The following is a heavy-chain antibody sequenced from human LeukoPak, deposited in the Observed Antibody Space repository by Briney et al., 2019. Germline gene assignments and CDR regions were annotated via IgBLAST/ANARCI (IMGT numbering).Heavy chain of an antibody. Sequence: GGSLRLSCAASGFTFSSYEMNWVRQAPGKGLEWVSYTSSSGSTIYYADSVKGRFTISRDNAKNSLYLQMNSLRAEDTAVYYCASNLLGSPDYYYYGMDVWGQGTTVTVSS. CDR1: GFTFSSYE. J-gene: IGHJ6*02. CDR2: TSSSGSTI. CDR3: ASNLLGSPDYYYYGMDV. V-gene: IGHV3-48*03. D-gene: IGHD2-15*01.